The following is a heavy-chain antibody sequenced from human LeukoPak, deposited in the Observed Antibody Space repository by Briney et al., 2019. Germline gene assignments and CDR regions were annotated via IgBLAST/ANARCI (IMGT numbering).Heavy chain of an antibody. CDR2: IYYSENT. Sequence: PSETLSLTCTVTGGSASGHYWSWIRQTPGKGLEWIGYIYYSENTNYNPSLKSRVSISGDTSKNQISLKLGSVTAADTAMYYCARVLRGDYGRYFFDHWGQGTLVTVSS. CDR3: ARVLRGDYGRYFFDH. CDR1: GGSASGHY. D-gene: IGHD4-17*01. V-gene: IGHV4-59*02. J-gene: IGHJ4*02.